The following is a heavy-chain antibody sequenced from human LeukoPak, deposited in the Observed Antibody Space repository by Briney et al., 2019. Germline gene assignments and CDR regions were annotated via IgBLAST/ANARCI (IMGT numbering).Heavy chain of an antibody. V-gene: IGHV1-18*01. CDR2: ISAYNGNT. CDR1: GYTFTSYG. J-gene: IGHJ5*02. CDR3: ARDFAWRGNWNDGP. Sequence: ASVKVSGKASGYTFTSYGISWVRQAPGQGLEWMGWISAYNGNTNYAQKLQGRVTMTTDTSTSTAYMELRSLRSDDTAVYYCARDFAWRGNWNDGPWGQGTLVTVSS. D-gene: IGHD1-1*01.